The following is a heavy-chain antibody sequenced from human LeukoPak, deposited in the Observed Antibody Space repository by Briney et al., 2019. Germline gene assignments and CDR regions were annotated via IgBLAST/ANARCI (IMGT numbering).Heavy chain of an antibody. CDR3: AQGDSYYDFLLSV. V-gene: IGHV3-23*01. CDR2: ISGSGAKT. D-gene: IGHD3-3*01. Sequence: GGSLSLSCEASGFNFRSYSMMWVRQAPGKGLEWVSAISGSGAKTYYADSVKGRFTISRDNSRNTLYLQMNSLRVEDTAVYYCAQGDSYYDFLLSVWGQGTMVTVSS. CDR1: GFNFRSYS. J-gene: IGHJ3*01.